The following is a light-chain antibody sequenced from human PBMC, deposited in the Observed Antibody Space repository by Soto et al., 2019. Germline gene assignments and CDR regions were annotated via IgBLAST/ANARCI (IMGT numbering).Light chain of an antibody. J-gene: IGKJ3*01. CDR1: QDISNY. Sequence: DIQMTQSPSSLSASVGDRVTITCQASQDISNYLNWYQQKPGKDHKLRIYEASNLETGVPSRFSGSGSGTDFTFTISSLQPEDIATYYCQPYDNLPPFTFGPGTKVDIK. V-gene: IGKV1-33*01. CDR3: QPYDNLPPFT. CDR2: EAS.